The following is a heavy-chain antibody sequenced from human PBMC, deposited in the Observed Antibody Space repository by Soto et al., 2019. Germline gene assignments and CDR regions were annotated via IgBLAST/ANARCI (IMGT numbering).Heavy chain of an antibody. Sequence: QITLKESGPTLVKSTQTLTLTCTFSGFSLTTSGVGVGWIRQPPGKALEWLALVHWNDDKRYSPSLKPSLTITKDTSKAQVVLIMTNMDPVDTATYYCAHGSGSYLGGFGYFDFWGQGTLVTVSS. D-gene: IGHD1-26*01. CDR1: GFSLTTSGVG. J-gene: IGHJ4*02. V-gene: IGHV2-5*01. CDR3: AHGSGSYLGGFGYFDF. CDR2: VHWNDDK.